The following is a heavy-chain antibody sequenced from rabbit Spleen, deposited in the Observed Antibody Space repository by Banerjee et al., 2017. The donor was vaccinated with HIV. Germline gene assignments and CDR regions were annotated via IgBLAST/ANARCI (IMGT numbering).Heavy chain of an antibody. D-gene: IGHD1-1*01. Sequence: QSLEESGGDLVKPGASLTLTCTASGFSFSNSDYMCWVRQAPGKGLEWIACIHGGNGDTTYYASWAKGRFTISSHNAQNTLYLQLNSLSAADTATYFCVRGASSSGYYSLWGQGTLVTVS. CDR3: VRGASSSGYYSL. CDR1: GFSFSNSDY. V-gene: IGHV1S40*01. J-gene: IGHJ3*01. CDR2: IHGGNGDTT.